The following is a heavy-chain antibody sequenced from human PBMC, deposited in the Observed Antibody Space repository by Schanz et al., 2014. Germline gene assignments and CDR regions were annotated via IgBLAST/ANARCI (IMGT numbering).Heavy chain of an antibody. J-gene: IGHJ4*02. CDR1: GFTFSSYA. Sequence: EVQLVESGGGLVQPGGSLRLSCAASGFTFSSYAMHWVRQAPGKGLEYVSTINSNGGSTYYANSVKGRFSISRDNSKNTLYLQMGSLRAEDMAVYYCAKEESPPSLVDYWGQGTLVTVSS. CDR3: AKEESPPSLVDY. CDR2: INSNGGST. V-gene: IGHV3-64*01.